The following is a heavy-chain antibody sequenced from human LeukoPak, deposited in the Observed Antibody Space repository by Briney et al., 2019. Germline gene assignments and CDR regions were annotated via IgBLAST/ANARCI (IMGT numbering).Heavy chain of an antibody. CDR3: ARRSTERWLQRRGIDALDI. D-gene: IGHD5-24*01. J-gene: IGHJ3*02. Sequence: SVKVSCKASGGTFSSYAISWVRQAPGQGLEWMGRIIPIFGTANYAQKFQGRVTITTDESTSTAYMELSSLRSEDTAVYYCARRSTERWLQRRGIDALDIWGQGTMVTVSS. CDR1: GGTFSSYA. CDR2: IIPIFGTA. V-gene: IGHV1-69*05.